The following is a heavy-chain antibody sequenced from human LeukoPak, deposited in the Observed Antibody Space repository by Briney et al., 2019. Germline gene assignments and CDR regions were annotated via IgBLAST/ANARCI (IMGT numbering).Heavy chain of an antibody. CDR1: GFTLNSYA. CDR3: ARDERLLSFLK. D-gene: IGHD3-3*01. CDR2: ITGSGGST. Sequence: GGSLRLSCAVSGFTLNSYAMSWVRQAPGKGLEWVSGITGSGGSTYYADSVKGRFTISRDNSKNTLYLQMNSLRAEDTAIYYCARDERLLSFLKWGQGTLVTVSS. V-gene: IGHV3-23*01. J-gene: IGHJ4*02.